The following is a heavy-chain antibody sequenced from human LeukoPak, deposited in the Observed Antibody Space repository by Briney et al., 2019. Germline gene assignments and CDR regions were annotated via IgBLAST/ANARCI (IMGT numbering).Heavy chain of an antibody. CDR3: AREDYYYYGMDV. V-gene: IGHV1-8*01. CDR2: MNPNSGNT. J-gene: IGHJ6*02. Sequence: ASVKVSCKASGYTFTSYDINWVRQATGQGLEWMGWMNPNSGNTGYAQKFQGRVTMTRNTSISTAYMELSSLRPEDTAVYYCAREDYYYYGMDVWGQGTTVTVSS. CDR1: GYTFTSYD.